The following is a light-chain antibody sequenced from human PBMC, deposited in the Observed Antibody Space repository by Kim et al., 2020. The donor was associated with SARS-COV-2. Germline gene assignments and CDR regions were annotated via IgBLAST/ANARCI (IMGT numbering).Light chain of an antibody. CDR2: GKN. CDR1: SLRSYY. V-gene: IGLV3-19*01. J-gene: IGLJ2*01. CDR3: NSRDTNDNVL. Sequence: SSELTQDPAVSVALVQTVRITCQGDSLRSYYATWYQQKPGQAPIVVIYGKNNRPSGIPDRFSGSSSGNTASLTITGTQAGDEADYYCNSRDTNDNVLFG.